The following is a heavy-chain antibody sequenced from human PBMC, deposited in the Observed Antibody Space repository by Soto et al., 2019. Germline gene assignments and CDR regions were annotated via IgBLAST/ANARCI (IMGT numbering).Heavy chain of an antibody. D-gene: IGHD3-9*01. CDR3: AKLGANYDILTGYSTYFDY. J-gene: IGHJ4*02. V-gene: IGHV3-23*01. CDR2: ISGSGGST. Sequence: GGSLRLSCAASGFTFSSYAMSWVRQAPGKGLEWVSAISGSGGSTYYADSVKGRFTISRDNSKNTLYLQMNSLRAEDTAVYYCAKLGANYDILTGYSTYFDYWGQGTLVTVSS. CDR1: GFTFSSYA.